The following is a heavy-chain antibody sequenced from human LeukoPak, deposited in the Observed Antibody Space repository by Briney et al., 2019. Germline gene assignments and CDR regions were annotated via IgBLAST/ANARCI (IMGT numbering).Heavy chain of an antibody. J-gene: IGHJ4*02. V-gene: IGHV3-21*01. CDR1: GFTFSSYS. CDR2: ISSSSNNI. D-gene: IGHD6-19*01. CDR3: ARDSSIAVAGTGFDY. Sequence: GGSLRLSXAASGFTFSSYSMNWVRQAPGKGLEWVSSISSSSNNIDYADSVKGRFTISRDNAKNSLYLQMNSLRAEDTAVYYCARDSSIAVAGTGFDYWGQGTLVTVSS.